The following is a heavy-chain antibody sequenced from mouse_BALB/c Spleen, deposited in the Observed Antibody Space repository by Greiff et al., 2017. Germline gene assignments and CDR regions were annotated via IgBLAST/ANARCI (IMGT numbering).Heavy chain of an antibody. CDR3: VRQTYYGSSYRAMDY. CDR1: GFTFNTYA. J-gene: IGHJ4*01. Sequence: DVMLVESGGDLVKPGGSLKLSCAASGFTFNTYAMNWVRQAPGKGLEWVARIRSKSNNYATYYADSVKDRFTISRDDSQSMLYLQMNNLKTEDTAMYYCVRQTYYGSSYRAMDYWGQGTSVTVSS. V-gene: IGHV10-1*02. D-gene: IGHD1-1*01. CDR2: IRSKSNNYAT.